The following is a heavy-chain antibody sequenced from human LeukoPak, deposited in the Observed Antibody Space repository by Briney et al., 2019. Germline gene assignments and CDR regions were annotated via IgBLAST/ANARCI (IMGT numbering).Heavy chain of an antibody. D-gene: IGHD4-17*01. V-gene: IGHV3-20*04. J-gene: IGHJ4*02. CDR2: INWNGGNT. CDR1: GFTFDDYG. Sequence: PGGSLRLSCAASGFTFDDYGMNWVRQAPGKGLEWVSGINWNGGNTNYADSVKGRFTISRDNAKNSLYLQMNSLRAEDTALYYCARLPSDDYGDYYYFDYWGQGTLVTVSS. CDR3: ARLPSDDYGDYYYFDY.